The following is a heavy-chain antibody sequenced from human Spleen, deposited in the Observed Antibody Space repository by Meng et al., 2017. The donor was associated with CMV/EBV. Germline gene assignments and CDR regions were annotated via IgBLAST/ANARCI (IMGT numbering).Heavy chain of an antibody. D-gene: IGHD6-19*01. CDR2: IYYSGST. Sequence: GASFSGYYHNWIRQPPGKGLEWIGEIYYSGSTNYNPSLRSRVTILVDTSKNQFSLKVSSVTAADTAMYYCARGPYSSGWYSGRYFDFWGQGTLVTVSS. V-gene: IGHV4-34*01. J-gene: IGHJ4*02. CDR3: ARGPYSSGWYSGRYFDF. CDR1: GASFSGYY.